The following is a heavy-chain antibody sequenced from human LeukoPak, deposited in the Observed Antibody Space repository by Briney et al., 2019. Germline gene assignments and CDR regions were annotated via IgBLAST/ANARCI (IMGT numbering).Heavy chain of an antibody. CDR3: ARRLVDSGASQVSDD. CDR1: SGSFSGYY. CDR2: INDSGSV. Sequence: SETLSLTCAVYSGSFSGYYWSWIRQPPGKGLEWIGEINDSGSVKCNPYLKNRVTLSVDTSKNQFSLRLSSVAAADTAVYYCARRLVDSGASQVSDDWGQGTLVTVSS. V-gene: IGHV4-34*01. D-gene: IGHD2-15*01. J-gene: IGHJ4*02.